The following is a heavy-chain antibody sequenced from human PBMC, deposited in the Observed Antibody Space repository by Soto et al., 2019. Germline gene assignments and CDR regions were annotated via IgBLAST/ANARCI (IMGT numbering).Heavy chain of an antibody. CDR2: IYYSGNT. CDR1: GGSTSSDNY. J-gene: IGHJ1*01. V-gene: IGHV4-30-4*01. D-gene: IGHD5-12*01. CDR3: ARLVGSLYFQH. Sequence: SETLSLTCTVSGGSTSSDNYWSWIRQPPGKGLEWIGHIYYSGNTDYNPSLKSRLAISIDTSKNQFSLKLSSVTAADTAVYFCARLVGSLYFQHWGQGTLVTVSS.